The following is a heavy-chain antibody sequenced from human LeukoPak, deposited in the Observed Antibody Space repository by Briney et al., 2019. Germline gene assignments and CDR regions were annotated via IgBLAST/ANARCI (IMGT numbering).Heavy chain of an antibody. D-gene: IGHD3-22*01. V-gene: IGHV3-74*01. CDR1: GFTFSNYW. Sequence: PGGSLRLSCAASGFTFSNYWMHWVRQTPGKGLMWVSRINPDGSSTTYAHSVMGRFTISRDNAKNTLYLQMNSLRDEGTGVYYCARAPSEIGGYYPEYFRHWGQGTLVTVSS. J-gene: IGHJ1*01. CDR2: INPDGSST. CDR3: ARAPSEIGGYYPEYFRH.